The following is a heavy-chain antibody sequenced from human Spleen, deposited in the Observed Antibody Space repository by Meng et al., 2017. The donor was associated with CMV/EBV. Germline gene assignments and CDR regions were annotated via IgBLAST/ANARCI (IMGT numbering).Heavy chain of an antibody. CDR2: ISWNSGSI. V-gene: IGHV3-9*01. D-gene: IGHD6-13*01. CDR3: AKDKGSSWPSREFDY. J-gene: IGHJ4*02. CDR1: GFTFDDYA. Sequence: SLKISCAASGFTFDDYAMHWVRQAPGKGLEWVSGISWNSGSIGYADSVKGRFTISRDNAKNSLYLQMNSLRAEDTALYYCAKDKGSSWPSREFDYWGQGTLVTVSS.